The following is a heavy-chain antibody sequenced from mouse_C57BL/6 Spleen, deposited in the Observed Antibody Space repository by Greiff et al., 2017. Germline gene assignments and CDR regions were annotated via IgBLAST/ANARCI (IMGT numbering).Heavy chain of an antibody. D-gene: IGHD1-1*01. Sequence: EVKLEESGPGLVKPSQSLSLSCSVTGYSITSGYFWNWIRQFPGNNLEWMGYISYDGSNNYNPSLKNRTSITGDTSKNQFFQKLKSVTTEDTAIYYCAREVGYYGSSGFAYWGQGTLVTVS. V-gene: IGHV3-6*01. CDR1: GYSITSGYF. J-gene: IGHJ3*01. CDR2: ISYDGSN. CDR3: AREVGYYGSSGFAY.